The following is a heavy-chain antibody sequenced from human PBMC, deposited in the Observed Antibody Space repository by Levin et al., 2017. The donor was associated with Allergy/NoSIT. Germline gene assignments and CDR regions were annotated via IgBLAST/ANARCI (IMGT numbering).Heavy chain of an antibody. V-gene: IGHV3-33*01. CDR3: ARDRPPWPMYSSGWYYFDY. CDR1: GFTFSSYG. J-gene: IGHJ4*02. CDR2: IWYDGSNK. Sequence: GESLKISCAASGFTFSSYGMHWVRQAPGKGLEWVAVIWYDGSNKYYADSVKGRFTISRDNSKNTLYLQMNSLRAEDTAVYYCARDRPPWPMYSSGWYYFDYWGQGTLVTVSS. D-gene: IGHD6-19*01.